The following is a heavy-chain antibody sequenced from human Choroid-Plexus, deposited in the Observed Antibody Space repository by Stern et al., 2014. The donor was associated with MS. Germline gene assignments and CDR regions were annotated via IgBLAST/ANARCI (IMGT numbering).Heavy chain of an antibody. V-gene: IGHV5-51*01. Sequence: VQLVQSGAEVKKPGESLKISCKGSGYSFINYWIAWVRQMPGKGLEWMGIIYPGDSDTRYSPSFQGQVTISADKSINTAYLHWSSLRASDTAMYDCARQGTTPYRXXXXWGQGSLVTVSA. D-gene: IGHD1-1*01. CDR1: GYSFINYW. CDR3: ARQGTTPYRXXXX. J-gene: IGHJ4*02. CDR2: IYPGDSDT.